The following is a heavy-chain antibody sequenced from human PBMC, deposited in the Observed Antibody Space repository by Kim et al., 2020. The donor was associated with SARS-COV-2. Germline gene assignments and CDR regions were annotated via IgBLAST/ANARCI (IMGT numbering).Heavy chain of an antibody. D-gene: IGHD2-2*01. Sequence: SPSFQGKVTISADKSISTAYLQWSSLKASDTAMYYCARHYCSSTSCHLDYWGQGTLVTVSS. V-gene: IGHV5-51*01. J-gene: IGHJ4*02. CDR3: ARHYCSSTSCHLDY.